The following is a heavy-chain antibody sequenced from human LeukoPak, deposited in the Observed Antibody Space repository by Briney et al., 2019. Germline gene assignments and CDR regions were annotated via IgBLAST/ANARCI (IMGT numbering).Heavy chain of an antibody. CDR2: VRSKTFGGTA. CDR1: GFTFGDFA. CDR3: TRSTTVPGARYYFDF. J-gene: IGHJ4*01. Sequence: GGSLRLSCTASGFTFGDFAMAWVRQAPGKGLEWVALVRSKTFGGTAEYAASVKGRFSISRDDSKNIAYLQMSSLKTEDTAVYYCTRSTTVPGARYYFDFWAQGTLVTVSS. V-gene: IGHV3-49*04. D-gene: IGHD4-17*01.